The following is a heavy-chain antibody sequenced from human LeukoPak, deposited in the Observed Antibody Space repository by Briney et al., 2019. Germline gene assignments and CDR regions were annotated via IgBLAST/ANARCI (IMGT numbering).Heavy chain of an antibody. CDR3: ARGGWNDHYSYYYYYYMDV. J-gene: IGHJ6*03. CDR1: GYTFTGYY. D-gene: IGHD1-1*01. CDR2: INPNSGGT. V-gene: IGHV1-2*02. Sequence: ASVKVSCKASGYTFTGYYMHWVRQAPGQGLEWMGWINPNSGGTNYAQKFQGRVTMTRDTSISTAYMELSRLRSDDTAVYYCARGGWNDHYSYYYYYYMDVWGKGTTVTISS.